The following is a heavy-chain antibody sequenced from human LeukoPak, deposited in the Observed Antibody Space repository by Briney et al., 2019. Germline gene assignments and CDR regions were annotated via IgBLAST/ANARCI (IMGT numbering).Heavy chain of an antibody. CDR3: ARLIWFGSASDI. J-gene: IGHJ3*02. CDR1: GGSIAGTSFY. D-gene: IGHD3-10*01. CDR2: IYTSGST. V-gene: IGHV4-61*02. Sequence: SQTLSLTCTVSGGSIAGTSFYWSWIRQPAGKGLEWIGRIYTSGSTNYNPSLKSRVTISLDTSKNQFSLKLSSVTAADTAVYYCARLIWFGSASDIWGQGTMVTVSS.